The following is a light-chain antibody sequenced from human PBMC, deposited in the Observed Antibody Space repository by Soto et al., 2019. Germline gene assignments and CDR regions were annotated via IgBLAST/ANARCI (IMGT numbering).Light chain of an antibody. V-gene: IGLV1-44*01. CDR3: AAWDDSLNGAV. CDR1: SSNIGRYS. J-gene: IGLJ2*01. CDR2: SNN. Sequence: QSVLSQPHSASGTPGQRVTISCSGSSSNIGRYSVHWYQQFPGTAPKLLMYSNNERPSGVPDRFSGSKSGTSASLAISGLRSEDEADYYCAAWDDSLNGAVFGGGTKLTVL.